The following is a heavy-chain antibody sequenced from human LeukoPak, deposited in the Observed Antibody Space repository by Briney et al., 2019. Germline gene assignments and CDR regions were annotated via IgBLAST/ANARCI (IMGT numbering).Heavy chain of an antibody. Sequence: GGSLRLSCAASGFTFSSYAMHWVRQAPGKGLEWVAVISYDGSNKYYADSVKGRFTISRDNSKNTLYLQMNSLRAEDTAVYHCARESGRVVPFDYWGQGTLVTVSS. D-gene: IGHD3-3*01. CDR1: GFTFSSYA. V-gene: IGHV3-30-3*01. CDR3: ARESGRVVPFDY. CDR2: ISYDGSNK. J-gene: IGHJ4*02.